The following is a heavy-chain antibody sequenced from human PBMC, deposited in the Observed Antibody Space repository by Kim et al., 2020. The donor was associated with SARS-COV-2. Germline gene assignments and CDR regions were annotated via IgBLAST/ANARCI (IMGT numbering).Heavy chain of an antibody. Sequence: SETLSLTCAVYGGSFSGYYWSWIRQPPGKGLEWIGEINHSGSTNYNPSLKSRVTISVDTSKNQFSLKLSSVTAADTAVYYCARAVLLWFGELLTYYGMDVWGQGTTVTVSS. V-gene: IGHV4-34*01. CDR3: ARAVLLWFGELLTYYGMDV. CDR2: INHSGST. D-gene: IGHD3-10*01. J-gene: IGHJ6*02. CDR1: GGSFSGYY.